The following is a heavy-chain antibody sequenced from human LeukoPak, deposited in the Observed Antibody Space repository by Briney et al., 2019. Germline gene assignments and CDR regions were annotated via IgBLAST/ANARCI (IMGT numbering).Heavy chain of an antibody. V-gene: IGHV3-11*03. CDR3: ATTHEWFGERLGAFDI. J-gene: IGHJ3*02. CDR2: ISSSSSYT. CDR1: GLTFSAYY. Sequence: GGPLRFSCAAPGLTFSAYYMTWIRQAPGKALEWVSYISSSSSYTNYAGSVKGRFTISRDNAKNSLYLQMNSLRAEDTAVYYCATTHEWFGERLGAFDIWGQGTMVTVSS. D-gene: IGHD3-10*01.